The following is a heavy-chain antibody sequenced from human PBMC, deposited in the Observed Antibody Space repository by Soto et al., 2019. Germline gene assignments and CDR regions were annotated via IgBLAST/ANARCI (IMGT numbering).Heavy chain of an antibody. CDR1: GFTFSRSW. CDR2: IKQDGSEK. Sequence: GGSLRLSCAASGFTFSRSWMNWVRQAPGKGLEWVANIKQDGSEKFYVDSVKGRFTIARDNAKSSLYLQMNSLRAEDTAVYYCARGNGDYPYYYYYMDVWGKGTTVTVSS. CDR3: ARGNGDYPYYYYYMDV. V-gene: IGHV3-7*01. J-gene: IGHJ6*03. D-gene: IGHD2-21*01.